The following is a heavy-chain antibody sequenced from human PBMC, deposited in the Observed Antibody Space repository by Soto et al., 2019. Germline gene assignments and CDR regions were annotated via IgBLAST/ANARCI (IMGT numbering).Heavy chain of an antibody. CDR2: IIPIFGTA. J-gene: IGHJ4*02. CDR3: AAIMAMFDY. V-gene: IGHV1-69*06. CDR1: GGTFSTYA. D-gene: IGHD2-2*01. Sequence: KVSCKASGGTFSTYAISWVRQAPGQGLEWMGGIIPIFGTANYAQKFQGRVTITADKSTSTAYMELSSLRSEDTAVYYCAAIMAMFDYWGQGTLVTVSS.